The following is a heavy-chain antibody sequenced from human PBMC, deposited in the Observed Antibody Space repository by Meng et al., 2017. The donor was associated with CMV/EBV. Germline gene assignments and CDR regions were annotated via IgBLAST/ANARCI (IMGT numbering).Heavy chain of an antibody. D-gene: IGHD6-25*01. CDR2: ISYDGSNK. CDR3: EKRNIAAARNWFDP. Sequence: GGPLRLSCAASGFTFSSYAMHWVRQAPGKGLEWVAVISYDGSNKYYADSVKGRFTISRDNSKNTLYQQMNSLRTEDTAVYYREKRNIAAARNWFDPWGQGTPVTVSS. CDR1: GFTFSSYA. J-gene: IGHJ5*02. V-gene: IGHV3-30*04.